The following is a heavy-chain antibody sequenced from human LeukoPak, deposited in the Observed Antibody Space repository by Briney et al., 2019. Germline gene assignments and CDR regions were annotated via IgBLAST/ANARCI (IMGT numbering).Heavy chain of an antibody. D-gene: IGHD3-22*01. V-gene: IGHV1-2*02. CDR2: INPNSGGT. Sequence: ASVKVSCKASGNTFTGYYMHWVRQAPGQGLEWMGWINPNSGGTNYAQKFQGRVTMTRDTSISTAYMELSRLRSDDTAVYYCARVAGGTTYYYDSSGYYYDYWGQGTLVTVSS. J-gene: IGHJ4*02. CDR1: GNTFTGYY. CDR3: ARVAGGTTYYYDSSGYYYDY.